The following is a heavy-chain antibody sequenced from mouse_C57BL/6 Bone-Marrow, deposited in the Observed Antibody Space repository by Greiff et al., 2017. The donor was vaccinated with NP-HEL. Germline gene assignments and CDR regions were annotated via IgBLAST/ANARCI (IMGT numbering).Heavy chain of an antibody. Sequence: EVQGVESGGGLVQPKGSLKLSCAASGFSFNTYAMNWVRQAPGKGLEWVARIRSKSNNYATYYADSVKDRFTISRDDSESMLYLQMNNLKTEDTAMYYCVRLYYYGSSYQAMDYWGQGTSVTVSS. CDR3: VRLYYYGSSYQAMDY. D-gene: IGHD1-1*01. J-gene: IGHJ4*01. V-gene: IGHV10-1*01. CDR1: GFSFNTYA. CDR2: IRSKSNNYAT.